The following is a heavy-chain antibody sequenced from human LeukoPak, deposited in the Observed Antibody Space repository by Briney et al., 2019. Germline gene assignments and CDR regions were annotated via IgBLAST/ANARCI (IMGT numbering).Heavy chain of an antibody. CDR3: ARESAYDSSLDY. CDR2: IYSSGTT. J-gene: IGHJ4*02. D-gene: IGHD5-12*01. Sequence: SETLSLTCTVSGGSISSYYWNWIRQPAGKGREWIGHIYSSGTTNYSPSLKSRVTISVDKSKNHFSLKLSSVTAADTAVYYCARESAYDSSLDYWGQGTLVTVSS. V-gene: IGHV4-4*07. CDR1: GGSISSYY.